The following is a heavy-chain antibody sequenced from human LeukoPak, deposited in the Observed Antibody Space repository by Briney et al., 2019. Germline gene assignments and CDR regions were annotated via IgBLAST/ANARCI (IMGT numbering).Heavy chain of an antibody. J-gene: IGHJ4*02. CDR3: ARRAAALDY. V-gene: IGHV4-59*08. D-gene: IGHD6-13*01. Sequence: SETLSLTCTVSGGSISRYYWGWIRQPPGKGLEWIGYFHYSGNTNYNPSLSSRITMSVDTSKNQFSLKLNSVTAADTAVYYCARRAAALDYWGQGTLVTVSS. CDR1: GGSISRYY. CDR2: FHYSGNT.